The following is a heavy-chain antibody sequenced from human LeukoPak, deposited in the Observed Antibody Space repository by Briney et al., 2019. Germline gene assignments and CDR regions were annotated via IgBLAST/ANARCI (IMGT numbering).Heavy chain of an antibody. D-gene: IGHD2-15*01. CDR3: ARDAAAVRFDP. V-gene: IGHV3-7*01. CDR1: GFTFSSSW. J-gene: IGHJ5*02. Sequence: GGSLRLSCAASGFTFSSSWMTWARQAPVKGLEWVASINRDGSAKYYVDSVKGRFTISRDNAKNSLYLQMNSLRAEDTAVYYCARDAAAVRFDPWGQGTLVTVFS. CDR2: INRDGSAK.